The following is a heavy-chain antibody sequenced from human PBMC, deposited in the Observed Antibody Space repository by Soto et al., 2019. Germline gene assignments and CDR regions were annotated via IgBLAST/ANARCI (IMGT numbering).Heavy chain of an antibody. CDR2: ISPNNGNT. D-gene: IGHD2-2*01. CDR1: GYTFTSYY. J-gene: IGHJ4*02. CDR3: AKGYCSSTSCSFDY. Sequence: ASVKVSCKASGYTFTSYYMHWVRQAPGQGLEWMGMISPNNGNTNYAQKFQGRVTMTRDTSTSTAYMELSSLRSDDTAVYYCAKGYCSSTSCSFDYWGQGTLVTVSS. V-gene: IGHV1-46*01.